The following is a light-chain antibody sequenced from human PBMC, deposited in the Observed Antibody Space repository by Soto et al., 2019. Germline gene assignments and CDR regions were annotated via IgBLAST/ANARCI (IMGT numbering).Light chain of an antibody. V-gene: IGKV3-15*01. CDR3: QQYNLRPPYP. Sequence: EIVLTQSPATLSVSPGERVTLSCRASQSVSIKLAWYQQKPGQAPRLLISDTSTRATGIPARFSGSGFATDFTLTISSLQSEDFAVYYCQQYNLRPPYPFGQGTKLEIK. J-gene: IGKJ2*01. CDR2: DTS. CDR1: QSVSIK.